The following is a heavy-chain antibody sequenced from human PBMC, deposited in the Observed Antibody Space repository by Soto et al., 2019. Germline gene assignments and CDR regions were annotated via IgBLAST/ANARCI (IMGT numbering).Heavy chain of an antibody. J-gene: IGHJ6*02. V-gene: IGHV3-73*01. D-gene: IGHD5-12*01. Sequence: PGGSLRLSCAASGFTFSGSAMHWVRQASGKGLEWVGRIRSKANSYATAYAASVKGRFTISRDDSKNTAYLQMNSLKTEDTAVYYCTRHPSRDGYNTRDYYYYGMDVWGQGTTVTVSS. CDR2: IRSKANSYAT. CDR3: TRHPSRDGYNTRDYYYYGMDV. CDR1: GFTFSGSA.